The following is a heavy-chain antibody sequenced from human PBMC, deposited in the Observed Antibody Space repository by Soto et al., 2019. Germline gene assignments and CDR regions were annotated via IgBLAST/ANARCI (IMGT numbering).Heavy chain of an antibody. V-gene: IGHV1-69*13. CDR1: GGTCSSYA. CDR2: IIPIFGTA. D-gene: IGHD5-12*01. Sequence: ASVKVSCKASGGTCSSYAISWVRQAPGQGLEWMGGIIPIFGTANYAQKFQGRVTITADESTSTAYMELSSLRSEDTAVYYCARGIYGGYDYYYYGMDVWGQGTTVTVSS. CDR3: ARGIYGGYDYYYYGMDV. J-gene: IGHJ6*02.